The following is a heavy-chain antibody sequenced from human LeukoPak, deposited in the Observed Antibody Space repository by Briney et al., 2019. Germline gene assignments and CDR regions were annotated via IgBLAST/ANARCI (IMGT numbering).Heavy chain of an antibody. CDR2: INTNTGNP. CDR3: TRDKTPDDILTGYYRGAGMRNYYYYYYMDV. Sequence: GASVKVSCKASGYTFTSYAMNWVRQAPGQGLEWMGWINTNTGNPTYAQGFTGRFVFSLDTSVSTAYLQISSLKTEDTAVYYCTRDKTPDDILTGYYRGAGMRNYYYYYYMDVWGKGTTVTISS. V-gene: IGHV7-4-1*02. CDR1: GYTFTSYA. J-gene: IGHJ6*03. D-gene: IGHD3-9*01.